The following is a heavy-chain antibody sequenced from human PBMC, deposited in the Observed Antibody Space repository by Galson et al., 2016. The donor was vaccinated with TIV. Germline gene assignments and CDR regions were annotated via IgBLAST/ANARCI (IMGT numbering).Heavy chain of an antibody. D-gene: IGHD1-26*01. CDR2: IQYSGST. CDR3: ARDTASGTYSGKDALDI. CDR1: GGSISDNSYY. J-gene: IGHJ3*02. Sequence: ETLSLTCTVSGGSISDNSYYWGCIRQPPGKGLEWIGSIQYSGSTYYNPSLKSRVTISVDPSKNHFSLKLSSVTAADTAVYYCARDTASGTYSGKDALDIWGQGKMVTVSS. V-gene: IGHV4-39*07.